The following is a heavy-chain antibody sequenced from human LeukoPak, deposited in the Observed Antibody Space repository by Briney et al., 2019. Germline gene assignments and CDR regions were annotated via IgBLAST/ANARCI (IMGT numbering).Heavy chain of an antibody. CDR3: ARVRYSDSSVLTRKRSYYFDY. J-gene: IGHJ4*02. Sequence: ASVKVSCKASGYTFTSHYMHWVRQAPGQGLEWMGIINPSGGSTRYAQKFQGRVTMTRDTSTSTVYMELSSLRSEDTAVYYCARVRYSDSSVLTRKRSYYFDYWGQGTLVTVSS. V-gene: IGHV1-46*01. CDR2: INPSGGST. CDR1: GYTFTSHY. D-gene: IGHD3-22*01.